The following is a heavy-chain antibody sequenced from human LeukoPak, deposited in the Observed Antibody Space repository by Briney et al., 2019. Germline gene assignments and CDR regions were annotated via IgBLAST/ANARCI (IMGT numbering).Heavy chain of an antibody. CDR2: IREDGSET. CDR1: GFSFSSYC. CDR3: AKAGGDIKYRHFDF. J-gene: IGHJ4*02. V-gene: IGHV3-7*01. Sequence: PGGSLRLSCAASGFSFSSYCMNWVRQAPGKGLEWVAIIREDGSETYYVDSVKGRSTISRDNAKNSLYLQMNSLRVEDTAVYYCAKAGGDIKYRHFDFWGQGTLVTVSS. D-gene: IGHD2-2*01.